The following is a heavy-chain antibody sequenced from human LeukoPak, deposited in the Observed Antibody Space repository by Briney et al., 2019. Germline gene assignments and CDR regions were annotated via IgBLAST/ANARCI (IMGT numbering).Heavy chain of an antibody. CDR2: INHSGST. D-gene: IGHD3-22*01. J-gene: IGHJ1*01. CDR3: ARDCYYDSSGYGCFQH. Sequence: SETLSLTCAVYGGSFSGYYWSWIRQPPGKGLEWIGEINHSGSTNYNPSLKSRVTISVDTSKNQFSLKLSSVTAADTAVYYCARDCYYDSSGYGCFQHWGQGTLVTVSS. CDR1: GGSFSGYY. V-gene: IGHV4-34*01.